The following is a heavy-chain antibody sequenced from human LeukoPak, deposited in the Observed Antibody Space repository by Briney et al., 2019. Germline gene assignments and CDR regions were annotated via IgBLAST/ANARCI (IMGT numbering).Heavy chain of an antibody. CDR1: GDSVSSNSAA. CDR2: TYYRSKWYN. Sequence: SQTLSLTCALSGDSVSSNSAAWNWIRQSPSRGLEWLGRTYYRSKWYNDYAVSVKSRITISPDTSKNQFSLKLSSVTAADTAVYYCARGSYRTKWELLSYYFDYWGQGTLVTVSS. V-gene: IGHV6-1*01. J-gene: IGHJ4*02. CDR3: ARGSYRTKWELLSYYFDY. D-gene: IGHD1-26*01.